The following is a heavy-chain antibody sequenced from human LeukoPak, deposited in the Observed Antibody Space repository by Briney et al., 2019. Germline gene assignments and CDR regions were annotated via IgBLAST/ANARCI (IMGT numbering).Heavy chain of an antibody. V-gene: IGHV4-39*01. Sequence: SETLSLTCTVPGGSISSSTYSWGCIRQPPGKGLEWIGTIYYSGSTYYNPSLKSRVIISVDTSKSQLSLQLSSVTAADTAVYYCARLRTTYYFDYWGQGTLVTVSS. CDR2: IYYSGST. CDR1: GGSISSSTYS. CDR3: ARLRTTYYFDY. D-gene: IGHD1-1*01. J-gene: IGHJ4*02.